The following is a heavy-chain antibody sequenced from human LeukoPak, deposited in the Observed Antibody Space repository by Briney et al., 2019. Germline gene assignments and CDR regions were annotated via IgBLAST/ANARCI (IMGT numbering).Heavy chain of an antibody. CDR2: IYYSGST. CDR1: GGSISSSSYY. CDR3: AREWYSSSWYDGNAFDI. V-gene: IGHV4-39*07. Sequence: SETLSLTCTVSGGSISSSSYYWGWIRQPPGKGLEWIGSIYYSGSTYYNPSLKSRVTISVDTSKNQFSLKLSSVTAADTAVYYCAREWYSSSWYDGNAFDIWGQGTMVTVSS. D-gene: IGHD6-13*01. J-gene: IGHJ3*02.